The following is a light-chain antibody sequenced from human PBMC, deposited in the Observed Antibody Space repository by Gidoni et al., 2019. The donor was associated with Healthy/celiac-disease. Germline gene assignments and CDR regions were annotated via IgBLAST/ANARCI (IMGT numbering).Light chain of an antibody. Sequence: IQITQFPSTPSASLGDKVTITFRARQSICSWLAWYQQKPGKAPKVLLYDASSLKSGVPSRFSGSGSRTEFTLTISSLQTDDFETYDCQQYNSYSMYTFXQXTKLEIK. CDR3: QQYNSYSMYT. V-gene: IGKV1-5*01. J-gene: IGKJ2*01. CDR2: DAS. CDR1: QSICSW.